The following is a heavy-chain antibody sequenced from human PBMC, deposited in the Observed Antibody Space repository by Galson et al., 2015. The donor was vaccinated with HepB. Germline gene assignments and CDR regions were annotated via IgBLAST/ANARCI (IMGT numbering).Heavy chain of an antibody. J-gene: IGHJ4*02. CDR1: GFTFSSYS. Sequence: SLRLSCAASGFTFSSYSMNWVRQAPGKGLEWVSYISSSSSTIYYADSVKGRFTISRDNAKNSLYLQMNSLRAEDTAVYYCAKDGALWFGELLYWGQGTLVTVSS. D-gene: IGHD3-10*01. V-gene: IGHV3-48*01. CDR3: AKDGALWFGELLY. CDR2: ISSSSSTI.